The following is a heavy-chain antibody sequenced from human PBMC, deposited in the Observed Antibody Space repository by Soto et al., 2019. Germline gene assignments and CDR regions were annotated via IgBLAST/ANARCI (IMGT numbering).Heavy chain of an antibody. CDR1: GGSISSGDYY. V-gene: IGHV4-31*03. D-gene: IGHD3-3*01. CDR2: IYYNGIT. CDR3: ARDPRGVATTFYYGMDG. Sequence: QVQLQESGPGLVKPSQTLSLTCTLSGGSISSGDYYWSWIRQYPGKGLEWVGYIYYNGITYYKPSLKSRVTISLDESKNQFALKLTSVTAADTAVYYCARDPRGVATTFYYGMDGWGQGTTVTVSS. J-gene: IGHJ6*02.